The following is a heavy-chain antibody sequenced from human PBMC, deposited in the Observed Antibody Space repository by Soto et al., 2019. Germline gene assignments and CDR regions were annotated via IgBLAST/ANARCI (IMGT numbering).Heavy chain of an antibody. Sequence: EVQLVESGGGLVQPGGSLRLSCAASGFTFSSFWMTWVRQARGKGPEWVAHIRQDGSEKYCVDSVKGRFTISRDNAKNSPYLQMNSLRVEDTAVYYCARAGMAVAATPWDWGQGTPVTVSS. CDR3: ARAGMAVAATPWD. CDR1: GFTFSSFW. D-gene: IGHD6-19*01. J-gene: IGHJ4*02. V-gene: IGHV3-7*05. CDR2: IRQDGSEK.